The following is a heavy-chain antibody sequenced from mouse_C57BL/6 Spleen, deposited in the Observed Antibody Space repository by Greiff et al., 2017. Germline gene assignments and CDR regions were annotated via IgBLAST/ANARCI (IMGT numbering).Heavy chain of an antibody. V-gene: IGHV1-69*01. D-gene: IGHD1-2*01. CDR2: IDPSDSYT. CDR3: ARGYGFAY. Sequence: VQLQQPGAELVMPGASVKLSCKASGYTFTSYWMHWVKQRPGQGLEWIGEIDPSDSYTNYNQKFKGKSTLTVDKSSSTAYMQRSSLTSEDSAVYYCARGYGFAYWGQGTLVTVSA. CDR1: GYTFTSYW. J-gene: IGHJ3*01.